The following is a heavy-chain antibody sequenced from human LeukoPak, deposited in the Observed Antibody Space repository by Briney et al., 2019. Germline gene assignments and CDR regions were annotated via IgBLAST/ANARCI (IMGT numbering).Heavy chain of an antibody. CDR3: AREDTIAAALDY. Sequence: GASVKVSCKASGYSFTDYSLHWVRQAPGQGLEWMGWINPKGGGTNYAQKFQGRVTMTRDTSISTAYMELSRLRSDDTAVYYCAREDTIAAALDYWGQGSLVTVSS. CDR1: GYSFTDYS. CDR2: INPKGGGT. J-gene: IGHJ4*02. D-gene: IGHD6-13*01. V-gene: IGHV1-2*02.